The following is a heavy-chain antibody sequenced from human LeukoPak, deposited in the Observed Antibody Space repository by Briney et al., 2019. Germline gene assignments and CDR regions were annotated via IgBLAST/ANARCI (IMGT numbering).Heavy chain of an antibody. CDR2: ISSSGST. CDR1: GDSISSGDYY. V-gene: IGHV4-61*02. J-gene: IGHJ5*02. CDR3: ARGAESLDIDP. Sequence: PSETLSLTCTVSGDSISSGDYYWSWIRQPAGKGLEWIGRISSSGSTNYNPSLKSRVTISVDTSKNQFSLKLSSVTAADTAVYYCARGAESLDIDPWGQGTLVTVSS. D-gene: IGHD3-16*01.